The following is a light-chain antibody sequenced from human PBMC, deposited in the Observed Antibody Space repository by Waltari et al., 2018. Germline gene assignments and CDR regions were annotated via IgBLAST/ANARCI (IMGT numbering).Light chain of an antibody. CDR1: NIGSKS. V-gene: IGLV3-21*04. CDR3: QVWDDVTDSGV. Sequence: YVLTPPPSVSVDPGKTARLTCGGANIGSKSGNGYQQKPGQAPGLVMFYDSDRPSEIPERFSGSNSGNTATLTISWVEAGDEADYHCQVWDDVTDSGVFGGGTKLTVL. J-gene: IGLJ3*02. CDR2: YDS.